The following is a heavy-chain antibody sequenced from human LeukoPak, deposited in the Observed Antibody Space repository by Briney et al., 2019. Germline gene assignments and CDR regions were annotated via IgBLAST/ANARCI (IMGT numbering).Heavy chain of an antibody. CDR1: GFNFSTNG. V-gene: IGHV3-33*01. J-gene: IGHJ2*01. Sequence: GGSLRLSCAASGFNFSTNGMHWVRQAPGKGLEWVALIWFDGSNKHYADSVKGRFTVSRDNSKNTMYLQMNSLRAEDTAVYYCARVVSYYGSAYRLLDLWGRGTLVTVSS. CDR3: ARVVSYYGSAYRLLDL. CDR2: IWFDGSNK. D-gene: IGHD3-10*01.